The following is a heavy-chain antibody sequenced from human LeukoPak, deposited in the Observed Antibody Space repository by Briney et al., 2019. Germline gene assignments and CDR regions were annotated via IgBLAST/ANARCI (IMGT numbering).Heavy chain of an antibody. Sequence: GSSVKVSCKASGGTFSSYAISWVRQAPGQGLEWMGRIIPILGIANYAQKFQGRVTITADESTSTAYMELSSLRSEDTAVYYCARDARDGEQQLLPPSFDYWGQGTLVTVSS. D-gene: IGHD6-13*01. CDR3: ARDARDGEQQLLPPSFDY. CDR2: IIPILGIA. J-gene: IGHJ4*02. V-gene: IGHV1-69*04. CDR1: GGTFSSYA.